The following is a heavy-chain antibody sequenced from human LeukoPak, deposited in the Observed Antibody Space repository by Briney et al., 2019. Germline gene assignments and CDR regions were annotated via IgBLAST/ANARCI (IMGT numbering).Heavy chain of an antibody. V-gene: IGHV4-59*08. J-gene: IGHJ4*02. Sequence: PSETLSLTCNVSGGSISSNYWSWIRQPPGKGLEWIGYIYYSGSTNYNPSLKSRVTISVDTSKNQFSLKLDSVTAADTAVYYCAKGTSSGWYYFDYWGQGTLVTVSS. CDR2: IYYSGST. CDR3: AKGTSSGWYYFDY. CDR1: GGSISSNY. D-gene: IGHD6-19*01.